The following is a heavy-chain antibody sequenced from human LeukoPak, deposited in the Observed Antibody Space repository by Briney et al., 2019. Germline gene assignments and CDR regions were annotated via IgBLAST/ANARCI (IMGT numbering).Heavy chain of an antibody. D-gene: IGHD3/OR15-3a*01. CDR2: IFYSGTT. J-gene: IGHJ3*02. V-gene: IGHV4-39*01. CDR3: TSPSRTLEAFDI. CDR1: GGSINSHNFY. Sequence: SETLSLTCTVSGGSINSHNFYWGWIRQPPGKGLEWIGNIFYSGTTYYNPSLKSRVTISVDTSKNQFSLKLNSVTAADTAVYYCTSPSRTLEAFDIWGQGTMVTVSS.